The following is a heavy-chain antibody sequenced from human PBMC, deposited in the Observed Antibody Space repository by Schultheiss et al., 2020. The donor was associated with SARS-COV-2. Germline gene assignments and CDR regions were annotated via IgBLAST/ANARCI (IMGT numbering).Heavy chain of an antibody. CDR1: GFTFSSYS. CDR2: ISYDGSNK. J-gene: IGHJ4*02. Sequence: GGSLRLSCAASGFTFSSYSMNWVRQAPGKGLEWVAVISYDGSNKYYADSVKGRFIISRDNSKNTLYLQMNSLRAEDTAVYYCARGGYCSSTSCYIDRIFDYWGQGTLVTVSS. D-gene: IGHD2-2*02. CDR3: ARGGYCSSTSCYIDRIFDY. V-gene: IGHV3-30*03.